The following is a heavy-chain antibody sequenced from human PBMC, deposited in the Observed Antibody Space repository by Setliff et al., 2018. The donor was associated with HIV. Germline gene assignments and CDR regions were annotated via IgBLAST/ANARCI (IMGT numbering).Heavy chain of an antibody. CDR1: GGSISSGSYY. J-gene: IGHJ6*03. V-gene: IGHV4-39*01. Sequence: TLSLTCTVSGGSISSGSYYWGWIRQPPGKGLEWIGSLRPSGNTYYNPSLKSRVTISVDTSKNQFSLNLSSVTAADTAVYYCARHGAFYYYYYMDVWGKGTTVTVSS. CDR2: LRPSGNT. CDR3: ARHGAFYYYYYMDV.